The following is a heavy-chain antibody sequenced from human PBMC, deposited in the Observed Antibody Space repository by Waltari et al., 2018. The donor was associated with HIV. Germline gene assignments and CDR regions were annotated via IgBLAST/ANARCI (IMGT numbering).Heavy chain of an antibody. CDR1: GGSVSSGNYY. V-gene: IGHV4-61*01. CDR2: IYYSGST. Sequence: QVQLQESGPGLVKPSETLSLTCTVSGGSVSSGNYYWSWIRQPPGKGLEWIGFIYYSGSTNYNPSLKSRVTISVDTSKNQFSLKLSSVTAADTAVYYCARSTVVAGSSFDYWGQGTLVTVSS. CDR3: ARSTVVAGSSFDY. D-gene: IGHD6-19*01. J-gene: IGHJ4*02.